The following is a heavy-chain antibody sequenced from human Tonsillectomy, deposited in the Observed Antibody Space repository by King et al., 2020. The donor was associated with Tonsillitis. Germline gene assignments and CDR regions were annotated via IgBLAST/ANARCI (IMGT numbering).Heavy chain of an antibody. CDR2: IYYSGST. V-gene: IGHV4-59*01. CDR3: ATVLVRGIGAFDI. D-gene: IGHD3-10*01. CDR1: GGSISSYY. Sequence: VQLQESGPGLVKPSETLSLTCTVSGGSISSYYWSWIRQPPGKGLEWIGYIYYSGSTNYNPSLKSRVTLSVDTSKNQFSLKLSSVTAADTAVYYCATVLVRGIGAFDIWGQGTMVTVSS. J-gene: IGHJ3*02.